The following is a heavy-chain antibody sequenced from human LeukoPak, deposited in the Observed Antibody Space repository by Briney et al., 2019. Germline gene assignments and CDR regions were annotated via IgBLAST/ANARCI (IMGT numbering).Heavy chain of an antibody. CDR2: VNPNSGGT. J-gene: IGHJ4*02. Sequence: ASVKVSCKASGYTFTGYYMHWGRQAPGQGLEWVGWVNPNSGGTNYAQKFQDRVTMTWDTSISTAYMELSRLRSDDTALYYCARRPYSDFWGQGTLVTVSS. V-gene: IGHV1-2*02. CDR1: GYTFTGYY. CDR3: ARRPYSDF.